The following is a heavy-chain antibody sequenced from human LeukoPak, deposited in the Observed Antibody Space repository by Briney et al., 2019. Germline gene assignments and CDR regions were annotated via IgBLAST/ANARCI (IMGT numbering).Heavy chain of an antibody. D-gene: IGHD4/OR15-4a*01. J-gene: IGHJ3*02. CDR1: GFTFSSYW. CDR2: INSDGSST. CDR3: ARAQSDSGDAFDI. Sequence: PGGSLRLSCAASGFTFSSYWMHWVRQAPGKGLVWVSRINSDGSSTSYADSVKGRFTISRDNAKNTLYLQMNSLRAEDTAVYYCARAQSDSGDAFDIWRQGTMVTVSS. V-gene: IGHV3-74*01.